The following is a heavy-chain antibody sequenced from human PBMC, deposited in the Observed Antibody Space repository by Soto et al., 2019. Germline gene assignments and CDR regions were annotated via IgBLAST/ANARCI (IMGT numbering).Heavy chain of an antibody. CDR1: GGSISSYY. CDR3: AKRIAAAGDFDY. V-gene: IGHV4-59*01. CDR2: IYYSGST. D-gene: IGHD6-13*01. Sequence: SETLSLTCTVSGGSISSYYWSWIRQPPGKGLEWIGYIYYSGSTNYNPSLKSRVTISVDTSKNQFSLKLSSVTAADTAVYYCAKRIAAAGDFDYWGQGTLVTVSS. J-gene: IGHJ4*02.